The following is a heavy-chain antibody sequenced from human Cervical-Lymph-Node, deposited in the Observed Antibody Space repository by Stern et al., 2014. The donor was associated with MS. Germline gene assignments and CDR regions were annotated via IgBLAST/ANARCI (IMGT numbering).Heavy chain of an antibody. CDR2: ISGSDGST. J-gene: IGHJ4*02. CDR1: GFTFSSYA. V-gene: IGHV3-23*04. D-gene: IGHD6-19*01. Sequence: EVQLVESGGTLVQPGGSLRLSCAASGFTFSSYAMSWVRLAPGKGLELVSVISGSDGSTFYADSVKGRFTISRDNSKNTLFLQMNSLGAEDTAVYYCAKVYGSGPFDYWGQGTLVTVSS. CDR3: AKVYGSGPFDY.